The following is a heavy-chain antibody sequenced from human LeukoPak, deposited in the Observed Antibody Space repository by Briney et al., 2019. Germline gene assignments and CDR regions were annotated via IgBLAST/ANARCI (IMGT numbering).Heavy chain of an antibody. D-gene: IGHD3-22*01. Sequence: PGGSLRLSCAASGFTFSTYAMHWVRQAPGKGLEWVAVISYDGSSKYYADSVKGRFTISRDNSKNTLYLQMNSLRAEDTAVYYCAKDFSVYYYDSRVLDYWGQGTLVTVSS. CDR2: ISYDGSSK. V-gene: IGHV3-30*04. J-gene: IGHJ4*02. CDR3: AKDFSVYYYDSRVLDY. CDR1: GFTFSTYA.